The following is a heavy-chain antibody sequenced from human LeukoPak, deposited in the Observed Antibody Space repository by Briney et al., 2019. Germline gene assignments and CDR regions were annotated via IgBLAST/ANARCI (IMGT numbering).Heavy chain of an antibody. CDR2: INPNRGGT. J-gene: IGHJ3*02. Sequence: GASVKVSCKASGYTFTGYYMHWMRQAPGQGLEWMGWINPNRGGTNYAQTFQGRVTMTRDTSISTAYMELSRLTSDDTAVYYCARGIVYCSGGNCYSCWFDMWGQGTMVTVSS. CDR1: GYTFTGYY. V-gene: IGHV1-2*02. D-gene: IGHD2-15*01. CDR3: ARGIVYCSGGNCYSCWFDM.